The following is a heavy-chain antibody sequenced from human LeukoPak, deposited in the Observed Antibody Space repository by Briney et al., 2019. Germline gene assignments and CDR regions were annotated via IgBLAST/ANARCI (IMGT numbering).Heavy chain of an antibody. V-gene: IGHV4-61*02. CDR2: IYTSGST. CDR3: ARDSSGAYYYDGMDV. CDR1: GGSIGSGSYY. D-gene: IGHD6-19*01. Sequence: SEPLSLTCTVSGGSIGSGSYYWTWIRQPAGKGLEWIGRIYTSGSTNYNPSLKSRVTISVDTSKNQFSLKLSSVTAADTAVYYCARDSSGAYYYDGMDVWGQGTTVTVSS. J-gene: IGHJ6*02.